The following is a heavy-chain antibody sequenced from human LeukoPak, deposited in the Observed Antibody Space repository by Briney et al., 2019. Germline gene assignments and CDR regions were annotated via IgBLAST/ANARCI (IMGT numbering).Heavy chain of an antibody. J-gene: IGHJ4*02. Sequence: ASVKVSCKASGYTFAGYYMHWVRQAPGQGLEWMGRIIPILGIANNAQKFQGRVTITADKSTRTAYMELSSLRSEDTAVYYCARTPSSGQTTLDYWGQGTLVTVSS. CDR1: GYTFAGYY. CDR2: IIPILGIA. D-gene: IGHD6-19*01. CDR3: ARTPSSGQTTLDY. V-gene: IGHV1-69*02.